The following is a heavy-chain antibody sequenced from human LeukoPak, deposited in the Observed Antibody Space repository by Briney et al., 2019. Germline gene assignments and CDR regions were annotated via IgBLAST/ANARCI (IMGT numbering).Heavy chain of an antibody. CDR1: GGSFSGYY. CDR3: ARVITMVRGVIRYGMDV. Sequence: SETLSLTCAVYGGSFSGYYWSWIRQPPGKGLEWLGEINHSGSTNYNPSLKSRVTISVDTSKNQFSLKLSSVTAADTAVYCCARVITMVRGVIRYGMDVWGKGTTVTVSS. CDR2: INHSGST. J-gene: IGHJ6*04. V-gene: IGHV4-34*01. D-gene: IGHD3-10*01.